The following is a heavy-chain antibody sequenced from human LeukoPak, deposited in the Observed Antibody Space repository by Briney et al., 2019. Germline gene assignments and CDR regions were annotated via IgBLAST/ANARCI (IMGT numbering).Heavy chain of an antibody. J-gene: IGHJ1*01. CDR3: AKGRESVGYCSSTSCPGFQH. Sequence: GGSLRLSCAASGFTFSSYGMHWVRQAPGKGLEWVAFIRYDGSNKYYADSVKGRFTISRDNSKNTLYLQMNSLRAEDTAVYYCAKGRESVGYCSSTSCPGFQHWGQGTLVTVSS. CDR1: GFTFSSYG. CDR2: IRYDGSNK. D-gene: IGHD2-2*01. V-gene: IGHV3-30*02.